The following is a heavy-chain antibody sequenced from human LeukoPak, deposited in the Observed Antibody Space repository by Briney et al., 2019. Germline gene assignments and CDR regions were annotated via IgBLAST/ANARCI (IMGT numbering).Heavy chain of an antibody. D-gene: IGHD3-10*01. CDR2: ISAYNGNT. J-gene: IGHJ6*04. CDR1: GYTFNSYG. CDR3: ARGVVRGVTSYYYYGMDV. V-gene: IGHV1-18*04. Sequence: ASVKVSCKASGYTFNSYGISWVRQAPGQGLEWMGWISAYNGNTNYAQKLQGRVTMTTDTSTSTAYMELRSLRSDDTAVYYCARGVVRGVTSYYYYGMDVWGKGTTVTVSS.